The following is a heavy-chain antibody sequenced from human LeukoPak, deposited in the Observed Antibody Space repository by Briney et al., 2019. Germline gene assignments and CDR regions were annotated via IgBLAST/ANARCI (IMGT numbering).Heavy chain of an antibody. J-gene: IGHJ4*02. CDR1: GFTFSTYW. CDR3: ARGGLEPVDY. D-gene: IGHD1-1*01. V-gene: IGHV3-74*01. Sequence: LLGGSLRLSCAASGFTFSTYWMHWVRQAPGKGLVWVSRINTDGSSTSYADSVKGRFTISRDNAKNTLYLQMNSLRADDTAVYYCARGGLEPVDYWGQGTLVTVSS. CDR2: INTDGSST.